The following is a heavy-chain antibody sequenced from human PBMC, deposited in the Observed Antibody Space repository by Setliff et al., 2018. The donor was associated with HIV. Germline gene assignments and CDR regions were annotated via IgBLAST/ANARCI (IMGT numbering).Heavy chain of an antibody. J-gene: IGHJ4*02. V-gene: IGHV3-21*04. CDR1: GFTFSSYS. CDR2: ISSSSSYI. CDR3: AKAAYSGSYYYDY. Sequence: LRLSCAASGFTFSSYSMNWVRQAPGKGLEWVSSISSSSSYIYYADSVKGRFTISRDNSKNSLYLQMNSLRTEDTALYYCAKAAYSGSYYYDYWGQGTLVTVSS. D-gene: IGHD1-26*01.